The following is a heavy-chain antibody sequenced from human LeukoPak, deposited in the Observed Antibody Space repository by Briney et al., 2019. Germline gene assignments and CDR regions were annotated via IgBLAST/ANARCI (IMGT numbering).Heavy chain of an antibody. Sequence: GRSQRPSRPPSAFTFSSYSTNSVSQPPGGRLEWVLYISSSISTIYYADSVKGRFTITRDNAKNSLYLQMNSLRADDTAVYYCARDIMGGVTTGNYMDVWGKGTTVTVSS. CDR2: ISSSISTI. D-gene: IGHD4-11*01. V-gene: IGHV3-48*01. CDR3: ARDIMGGVTTGNYMDV. CDR1: AFTFSSYS. J-gene: IGHJ6*03.